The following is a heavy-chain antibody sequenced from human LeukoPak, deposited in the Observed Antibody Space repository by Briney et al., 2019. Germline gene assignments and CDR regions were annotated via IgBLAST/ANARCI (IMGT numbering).Heavy chain of an antibody. CDR1: GFTFNNYG. CDR2: ITASGGGT. D-gene: IGHD4-17*01. Sequence: GGSLRLSCAASGFTFNNYGMSWVRQAPGKGLEWVSSITASGGGTYYADSVKGRFTVSRDDSRSTLSLQMNSLRAEDTAVYYCAKDLRERDGDYLLFDYWGQGTLVTVSS. CDR3: AKDLRERDGDYLLFDY. V-gene: IGHV3-23*01. J-gene: IGHJ4*02.